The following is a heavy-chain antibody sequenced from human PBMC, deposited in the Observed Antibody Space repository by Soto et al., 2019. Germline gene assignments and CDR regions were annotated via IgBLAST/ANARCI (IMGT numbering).Heavy chain of an antibody. CDR3: ASNYDYIWGSSAPMDY. CDR1: GFTFSSYS. D-gene: IGHD3-16*01. J-gene: IGHJ4*02. Sequence: GGSLRLSCAASGFTFSSYSMNWVRQAPGKGLEWVSSISSSSSYIYYADSVKGRFTISRDNAKNSLYLQMNSLRAEDMAVYYCASNYDYIWGSSAPMDYWGQGTLVTVSS. V-gene: IGHV3-21*01. CDR2: ISSSSSYI.